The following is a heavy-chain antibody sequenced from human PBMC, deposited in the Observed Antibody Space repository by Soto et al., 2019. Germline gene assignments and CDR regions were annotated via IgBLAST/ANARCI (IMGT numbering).Heavy chain of an antibody. CDR1: GFTFSSYS. CDR2: ISSSSSFI. V-gene: IGHV3-21*01. CDR3: ARDAARYCSSTSCPYDY. Sequence: EVQLVESGGGLVKPGGSLRLSCAASGFTFSSYSMNWVRQAPGKGLEWVSSISSSSSFIYYADSVKGRFTISRDNAKNSLYLQMNSLRAEDTAVYYCARDAARYCSSTSCPYDYWGQGTPVTVSS. D-gene: IGHD2-2*01. J-gene: IGHJ4*02.